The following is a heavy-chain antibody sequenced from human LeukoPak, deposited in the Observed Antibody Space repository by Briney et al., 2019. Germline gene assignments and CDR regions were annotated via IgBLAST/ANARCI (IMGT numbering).Heavy chain of an antibody. Sequence: GGSLRLSCAASGFFLSSYGIHWVRQARGKGVEWVAYIRFEGSNTYHAQSVKGRLNVSRDKEKFTAYLQVHSLRAEDTAVYYCSKESNYDSSGYFNWGQGTLVTVS. J-gene: IGHJ4*02. D-gene: IGHD3-22*01. CDR2: IRFEGSNT. V-gene: IGHV3-30*02. CDR1: GFFLSSYG. CDR3: SKESNYDSSGYFN.